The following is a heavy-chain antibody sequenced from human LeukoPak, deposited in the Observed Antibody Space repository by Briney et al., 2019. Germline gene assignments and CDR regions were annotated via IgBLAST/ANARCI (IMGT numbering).Heavy chain of an antibody. Sequence: ASVKVSCKASGYTFTSYDINWVRQATGQGLGWMGWMNPNSGNTGYAQKFQGRVTMTRNTSISTAYMELSSLRSEDTAVYYCARALHCSSTSCYRGPPDYWGQGTLVTVSS. CDR2: MNPNSGNT. V-gene: IGHV1-8*02. D-gene: IGHD2-2*01. J-gene: IGHJ4*02. CDR3: ARALHCSSTSCYRGPPDY. CDR1: GYTFTSYD.